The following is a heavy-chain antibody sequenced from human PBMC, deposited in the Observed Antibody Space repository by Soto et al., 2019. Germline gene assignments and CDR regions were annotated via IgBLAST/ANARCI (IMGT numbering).Heavy chain of an antibody. CDR1: GGTFSSYA. V-gene: IGHV1-69*13. CDR2: IIPIFGTA. D-gene: IGHD3-3*01. J-gene: IGHJ6*02. Sequence: VASVKVSCKASGGTFSSYAISWVRQAPGQGLEWMGGIIPIFGTANYAQKFQGRVTITADESTSTAYMELSSLRSEDTAVYYCARDSRGVSEDFWSPNFYYGMDVWGQGTTVTVSS. CDR3: ARDSRGVSEDFWSPNFYYGMDV.